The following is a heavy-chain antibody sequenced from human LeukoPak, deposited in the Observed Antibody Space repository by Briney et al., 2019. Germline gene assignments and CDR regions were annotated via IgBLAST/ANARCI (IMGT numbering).Heavy chain of an antibody. V-gene: IGHV3-23*01. CDR3: VGTFTVFGVVATIA. CDR1: GFTFKIYT. D-gene: IGHD3-3*01. J-gene: IGHJ4*02. CDR2: ISYSGDNRGGNT. Sequence: GGSLRLSCAAFGFTFKIYTMNWVRQAPGKGLEWLSSISYSGDNRGGNTYYADSVRGRFSISRDTSQNTVFLQMSSLRVDDTAAYYCVGTFTVFGVVATIAWGQGTLVTVSS.